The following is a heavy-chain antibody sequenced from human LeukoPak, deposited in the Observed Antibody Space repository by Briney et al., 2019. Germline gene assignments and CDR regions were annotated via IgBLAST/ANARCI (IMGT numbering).Heavy chain of an antibody. Sequence: PSETLSLTCAVSGGSISSGGYSWSWIRQPPGKGLEWIGEINHSGSTNYNPSLKSRVTISVDTSKNQFSLKLSSVTAADTAVYYCARVRINYDYVWGSYVFDYWGQGTLVTVSS. D-gene: IGHD3-16*01. V-gene: IGHV4-34*01. CDR3: ARVRINYDYVWGSYVFDY. CDR1: GGSISSGGYS. J-gene: IGHJ4*02. CDR2: INHSGST.